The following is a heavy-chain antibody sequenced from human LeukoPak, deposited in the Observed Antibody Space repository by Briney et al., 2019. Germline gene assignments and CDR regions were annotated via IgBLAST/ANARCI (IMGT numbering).Heavy chain of an antibody. V-gene: IGHV4-59*01. J-gene: IGHJ4*02. CDR3: ARVPTYYGGNLFDY. Sequence: SETLSLTCTVSGGSISSYHWSWIRQPPGKGLEWIGYIYYSGSTNYNPSLKSRVTISVDTSKNQFSLKLSSVTAADTAVYYCARVPTYYGGNLFDYWGQGTLVTVSS. D-gene: IGHD4-23*01. CDR2: IYYSGST. CDR1: GGSISSYH.